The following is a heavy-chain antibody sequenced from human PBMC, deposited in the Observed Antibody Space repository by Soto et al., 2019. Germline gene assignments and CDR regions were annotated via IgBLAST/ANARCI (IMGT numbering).Heavy chain of an antibody. CDR1: GDSVSSNSAA. J-gene: IGHJ4*02. V-gene: IGHV6-1*01. D-gene: IGHD3-22*01. CDR3: ARSSMIVVVITGPFDY. CDR2: TYYRSKWYN. Sequence: SQTLSLTCAISGDSVSSNSAAWNWIRQPPSRGLEWLGRTYYRSKWYNDYAVSVKSRITINPDTSKNQFSLQLNSVTPEDTAVYYCARSSMIVVVITGPFDYCGQRTLLTVSS.